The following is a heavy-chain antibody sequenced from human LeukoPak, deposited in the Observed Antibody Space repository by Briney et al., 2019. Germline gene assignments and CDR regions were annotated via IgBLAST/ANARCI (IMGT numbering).Heavy chain of an antibody. J-gene: IGHJ4*02. D-gene: IGHD4-11*01. CDR1: GGSISNFY. CDR3: ARGGLGGITAYSNYLFDY. CDR2: IYYSGST. Sequence: SETLSLTCTVSGGSISNFYWSWIRQPPGEGLEWIGYIYYSGSTNYNPSLKSRVTISIDTSKNQFSLNLTSVTAADTAVYYCARGGLGGITAYSNYLFDYWGRGTLVTVSS. V-gene: IGHV4-59*08.